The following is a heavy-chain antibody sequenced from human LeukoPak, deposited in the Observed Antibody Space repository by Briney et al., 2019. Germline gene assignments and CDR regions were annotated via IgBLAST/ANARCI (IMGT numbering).Heavy chain of an antibody. CDR1: GYTFTSYA. Sequence: ASVKVSCKASGYTFTSYAMNWVRQAPGRGLEWMGWINTNTGNPTYAQGFTGRFVFSLDTSVSTAYLQISSLKAEDTAVYYCARDVAPSPYSSSWSHSYWGQGTLVTVSS. V-gene: IGHV7-4-1*02. CDR3: ARDVAPSPYSSSWSHSY. CDR2: INTNTGNP. D-gene: IGHD6-13*01. J-gene: IGHJ4*02.